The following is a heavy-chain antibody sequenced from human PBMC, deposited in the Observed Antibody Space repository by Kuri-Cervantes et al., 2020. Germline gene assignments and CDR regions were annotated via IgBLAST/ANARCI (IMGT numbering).Heavy chain of an antibody. D-gene: IGHD7-27*01. V-gene: IGHV4-59*02. Sequence: SETLSLTCNVSGVSVRSYHWSWIRQPPGKGLEWIGFIYYSGSTNYNPSLKSRVTIAVDTSKNQFSLKLSSVTAADTAVYYCARGWGGYWGQGTLVTVSS. CDR2: IYYSGST. CDR3: ARGWGGY. CDR1: GVSVRSYH. J-gene: IGHJ4*02.